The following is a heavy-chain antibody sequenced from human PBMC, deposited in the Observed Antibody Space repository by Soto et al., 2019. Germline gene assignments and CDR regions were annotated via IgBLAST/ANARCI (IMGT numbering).Heavy chain of an antibody. CDR2: ISSSSSTI. Sequence: GGSLRLSCSASGFTFSRYSMNWVRQAPGKGLEWVSYISSSSSTIYYAYSVKGRFTFSRDNGKNSPYLQMNSLRYEDTAVYYCAREMYYYDSSGYYYGGQGTLVTVSS. CDR3: AREMYYYDSSGYYY. D-gene: IGHD3-22*01. CDR1: GFTFSRYS. V-gene: IGHV3-48*02. J-gene: IGHJ4*02.